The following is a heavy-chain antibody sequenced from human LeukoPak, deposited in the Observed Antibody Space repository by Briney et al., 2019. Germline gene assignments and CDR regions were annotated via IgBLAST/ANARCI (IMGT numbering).Heavy chain of an antibody. Sequence: PGGSLRLPCAASGFTFSSYAMSWVRQAPGKGLEWVSAISGSGNSTYYADSVKGRFTISRDNSTNTLYLQMNSLRAEDTAVYYCAKAVGRCSGSNCEVWAYFDFWGQGTLVTVSS. D-gene: IGHD2-15*01. CDR1: GFTFSSYA. J-gene: IGHJ4*02. CDR2: ISGSGNST. V-gene: IGHV3-23*01. CDR3: AKAVGRCSGSNCEVWAYFDF.